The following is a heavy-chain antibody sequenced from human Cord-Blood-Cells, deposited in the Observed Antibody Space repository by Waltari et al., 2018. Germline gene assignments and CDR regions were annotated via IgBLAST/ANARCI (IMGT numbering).Heavy chain of an antibody. CDR3: AKDRGSHPQSDAFDI. CDR1: GFTFSSYA. CDR2: ISGRGGST. Sequence: EVQLLESGGGLVQPGGSLRLSCAASGFTFSSYAMSWVRQAPGKGLEWVSAISGRGGSTYYADSVKGRFTNSRDNSKNTLYLQMNSLRAEDTAVYYCAKDRGSHPQSDAFDIWGQGTMVTVSS. J-gene: IGHJ3*02. V-gene: IGHV3-23*01.